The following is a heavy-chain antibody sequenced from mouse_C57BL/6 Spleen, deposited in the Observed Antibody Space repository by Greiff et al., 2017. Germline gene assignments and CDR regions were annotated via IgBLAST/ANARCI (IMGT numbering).Heavy chain of an antibody. Sequence: EVQVVESGPELVKPGASVKIPCKASGYTFTDYNMDWVKQSHGKSLEWIGDINPNNGGTIYNQRFKGKATLTVDKSSSTAYMELRSLTSEDTAVYYCARYDYDVMDYWGQGTSVTVSS. CDR1: GYTFTDYN. V-gene: IGHV1-18*01. CDR3: ARYDYDVMDY. J-gene: IGHJ4*01. D-gene: IGHD2-4*01. CDR2: INPNNGGT.